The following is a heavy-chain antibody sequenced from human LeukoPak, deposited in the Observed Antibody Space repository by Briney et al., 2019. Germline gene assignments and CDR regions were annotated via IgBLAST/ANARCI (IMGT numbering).Heavy chain of an antibody. Sequence: PSETLSLTCTVSGGSIISTDDYWGWIRQPPRKGPEWIGSIYYTGSTYHNPSLKSRVTISEDPSKNQFSLKLRSVTAADTAVYYCAREDGTAMDNAFDIWSQGTMVTVSS. CDR2: IYYTGST. D-gene: IGHD5-18*01. J-gene: IGHJ3*02. V-gene: IGHV4-39*07. CDR3: AREDGTAMDNAFDI. CDR1: GGSIISTDDY.